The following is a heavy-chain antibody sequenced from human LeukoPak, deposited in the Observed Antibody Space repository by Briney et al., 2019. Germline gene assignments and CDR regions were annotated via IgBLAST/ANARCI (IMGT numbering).Heavy chain of an antibody. D-gene: IGHD3-9*01. CDR2: IYYSGST. CDR1: GGSVRSGSYY. CDR3: ARALGDILTGYPVYYFDY. V-gene: IGHV4-61*01. Sequence: SETLSLTCTVSGGSVRSGSYYWSWIRQPPGKGLEWIGYIYYSGSTHYNPSLKSRVTISVDTSKNQFSLKLSSVTAADTAVYYCARALGDILTGYPVYYFDYWGQGTLVTVSS. J-gene: IGHJ4*02.